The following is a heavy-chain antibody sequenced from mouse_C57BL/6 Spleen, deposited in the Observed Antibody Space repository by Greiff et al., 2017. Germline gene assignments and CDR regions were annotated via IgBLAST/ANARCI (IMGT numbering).Heavy chain of an antibody. Sequence: EVKLQESGPGLVKPSQSLSLTCSVTGYSITSGYYWNWIRQFPGNNLEWMGYISYDGSNNYNPSLKNRISITRDTSKNQFFLKLNSVTTEDTATYDGARVDYSNYVPFDYWGQGTTLTVSS. D-gene: IGHD2-5*01. CDR3: ARVDYSNYVPFDY. CDR1: GYSITSGYY. V-gene: IGHV3-6*01. CDR2: ISYDGSN. J-gene: IGHJ2*01.